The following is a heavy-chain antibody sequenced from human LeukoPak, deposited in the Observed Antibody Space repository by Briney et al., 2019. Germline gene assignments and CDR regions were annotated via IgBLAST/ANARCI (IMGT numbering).Heavy chain of an antibody. V-gene: IGHV3-53*01. CDR2: IYSGGST. J-gene: IGHJ4*02. CDR3: ARGATLSGSYSLDY. Sequence: GGSLRLSCAASGFTVSTNYMSWVRQAPGKGLEWVSVIYSGGSTFHADSVKGRFTISRGNSKNTLHLQMNSLRAEDTAVYYCARGATLSGSYSLDYWGQGTLVTVSS. D-gene: IGHD1-26*01. CDR1: GFTVSTNY.